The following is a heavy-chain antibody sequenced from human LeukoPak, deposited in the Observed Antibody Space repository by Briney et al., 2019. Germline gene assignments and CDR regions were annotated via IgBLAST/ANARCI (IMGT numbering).Heavy chain of an antibody. J-gene: IGHJ5*02. CDR1: GDSVSSNSAT. D-gene: IGHD3-16*01. CDR2: TYYRSKWYY. CDR3: ARGRTTFLHNWFDP. Sequence: PSQTLSLTCAISGDSVSSNSATWNWIRQSPSRGLEWLGRTYYRSKWYYDYAVSVKSRITINPDTSKNQFSLKLSSVTAADTAVYYCARGRTTFLHNWFDPWGQGTLVTVSS. V-gene: IGHV6-1*01.